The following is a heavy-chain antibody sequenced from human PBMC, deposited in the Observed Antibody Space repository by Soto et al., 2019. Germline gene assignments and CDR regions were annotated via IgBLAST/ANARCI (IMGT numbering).Heavy chain of an antibody. CDR1: GGSISSGGYY. D-gene: IGHD4-17*01. CDR3: ARDWAYGDSAFDI. V-gene: IGHV4-31*03. CDR2: IYYSGST. Sequence: TSETLSLTCTVSGGSISSGGYYWSWIRQHPGKGLEWIGYIYYSGSTYYNPSLKSRVTISVDTSKNQFSLKLSSVTAADTAVYYCARDWAYGDSAFDIWGQGTMVTVSS. J-gene: IGHJ3*02.